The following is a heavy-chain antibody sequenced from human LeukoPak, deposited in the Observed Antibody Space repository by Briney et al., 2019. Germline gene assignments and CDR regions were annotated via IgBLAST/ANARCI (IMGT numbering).Heavy chain of an antibody. V-gene: IGHV4-39*07. CDR1: GGSISSSSYY. J-gene: IGHJ3*02. CDR3: ARVMGALELYGAGGFDI. D-gene: IGHD1-7*01. Sequence: SETLSLTCTVSGGSISSSSYYWAWIRQPPGKGLEWIGSIYYSGSTYYNPSLKSRVTISVDTSKNQFSLKLSSVTAADTAVYYCARVMGALELYGAGGFDIWGQGTMVTVSS. CDR2: IYYSGST.